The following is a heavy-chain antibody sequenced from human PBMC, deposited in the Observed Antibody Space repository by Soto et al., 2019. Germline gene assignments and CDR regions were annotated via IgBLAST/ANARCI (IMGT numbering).Heavy chain of an antibody. CDR3: ARDSGWPILNLDK. Sequence: GGSLRLSCAASDFDFSSYGIHWVRQAPGKGLEWVAASSYDGRETFYADSAKGRFTVSKEMSKNTAFLQMNALRHEDTAVYFCARDSGWPILNLDKWGQGTPVTVSS. CDR1: DFDFSSYG. V-gene: IGHV3-30*03. CDR2: SSYDGRET. J-gene: IGHJ4*02. D-gene: IGHD3-10*01.